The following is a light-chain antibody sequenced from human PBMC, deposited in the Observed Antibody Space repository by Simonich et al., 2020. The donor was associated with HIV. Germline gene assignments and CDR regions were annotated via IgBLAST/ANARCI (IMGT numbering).Light chain of an antibody. CDR2: GAS. CDR1: QSVSSSY. Sequence: EIVLTQSPGTLSLSPGERATLSCSASQSVSSSYLAWYQQKPGQAPRLLIYGASSRATCIPDRFSGSGSGTDFTLTISRLEPEDFAVYYCQQYGSSPPYTFGQGTKLEIK. CDR3: QQYGSSPPYT. V-gene: IGKV3-20*01. J-gene: IGKJ2*01.